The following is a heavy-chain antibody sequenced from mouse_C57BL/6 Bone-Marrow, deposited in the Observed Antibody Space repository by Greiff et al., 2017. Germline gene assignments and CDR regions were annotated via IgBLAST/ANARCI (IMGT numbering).Heavy chain of an antibody. CDR2: IDPSDSYT. Sequence: QVQLQQPGAELVRPGPSVKLSCKASGYTFTRYWMHWVKPRPGQGLEWIGVIDPSDSYTNTNQKFKDKATLTVDTSASTAYMQLSSLTSEDSAVYYCAREADYYGNGDWYFDVWGTGTTVTVSS. CDR3: AREADYYGNGDWYFDV. D-gene: IGHD2-1*01. V-gene: IGHV1-59*01. CDR1: GYTFTRYW. J-gene: IGHJ1*03.